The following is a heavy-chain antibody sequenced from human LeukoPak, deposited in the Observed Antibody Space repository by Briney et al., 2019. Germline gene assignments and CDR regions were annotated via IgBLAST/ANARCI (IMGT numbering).Heavy chain of an antibody. CDR3: ARERFGSSSWTDY. V-gene: IGHV3-30-3*01. D-gene: IGHD6-13*01. J-gene: IGHJ4*02. Sequence: GGSLRLSCAASGFTFSSYAMHWVRQAPGKGLVWVAVISYDGSNKYYADSVKGRFTISRDNSKNTLYLQMNSLRAEDTAVYYCARERFGSSSWTDYWGQGTLVTVSS. CDR2: ISYDGSNK. CDR1: GFTFSSYA.